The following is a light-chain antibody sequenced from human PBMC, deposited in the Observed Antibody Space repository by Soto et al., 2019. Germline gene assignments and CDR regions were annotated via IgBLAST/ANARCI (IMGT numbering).Light chain of an antibody. Sequence: DIQMTQSPSTLSASVGDRVTITCRASESIRTWLAWYQHKPGKAPKFLIYDASTLESGVPSRFSGSGSGTEFTLTISSLQPDDFATYYCQQANSFPLTFGGGTKVEIK. CDR2: DAS. J-gene: IGKJ4*01. CDR1: ESIRTW. V-gene: IGKV1-5*01. CDR3: QQANSFPLT.